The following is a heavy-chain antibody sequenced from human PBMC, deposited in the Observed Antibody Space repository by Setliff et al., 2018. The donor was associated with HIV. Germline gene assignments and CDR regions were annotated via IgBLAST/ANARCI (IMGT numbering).Heavy chain of an antibody. CDR2: IYFSGSA. CDR1: GVSISSSSYF. V-gene: IGHV4-39*01. J-gene: IGHJ6*03. D-gene: IGHD3-9*01. CDR3: ARHPRHYNILTGYRYYYMDV. Sequence: SETLSLTCAVSGVSISSSSYFWGWIRRPPGTGLDWIGSIYFSGSAYYNPSLESRVTISMDTSKNQFSLKLTSVTAADTAVYYCARHPRHYNILTGYRYYYMDVWGKGTTVTVSS.